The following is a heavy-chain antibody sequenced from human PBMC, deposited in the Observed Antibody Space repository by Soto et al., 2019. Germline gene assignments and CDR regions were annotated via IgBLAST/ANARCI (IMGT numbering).Heavy chain of an antibody. CDR3: ARDSPGLRSEYYFDY. J-gene: IGHJ4*02. D-gene: IGHD4-17*01. CDR2: IYYSGST. V-gene: IGHV4-30-4*01. CDR1: GGSISSGDYY. Sequence: SETLSLTCTVSGGSISSGDYYWSWIRQPPGKGLEWIGYIYYSGSTYYNPSLKSRVTISVDTSKNQFSLKLSSVTAADTAVYYCARDSPGLRSEYYFDYWARGTLVTVSS.